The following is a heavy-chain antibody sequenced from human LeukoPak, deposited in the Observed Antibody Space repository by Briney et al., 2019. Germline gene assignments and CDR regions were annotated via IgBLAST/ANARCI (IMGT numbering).Heavy chain of an antibody. D-gene: IGHD6-13*01. CDR1: GGTFSSYA. CDR3: AREVAAAGRDGNFDY. V-gene: IGHV1-69*05. CDR2: IIPIFGTA. J-gene: IGHJ4*02. Sequence: GASAKVSCKASGGTFSSYAISWVRQAPGQGLEWMGRIIPIFGTANYAQKFQGRVTITTDESTSTAYMELSSLRSEDTAVYYCAREVAAAGRDGNFDYWGQGTLVTVSS.